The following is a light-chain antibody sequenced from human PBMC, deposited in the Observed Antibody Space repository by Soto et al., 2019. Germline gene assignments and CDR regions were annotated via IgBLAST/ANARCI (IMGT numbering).Light chain of an antibody. CDR2: DVT. Sequence: QSALTQPRSVSGSPGQSVTISCTGTSSDVGRYNYVSWYQQHPGKAPKLIIYDVTKRPSGVPDRFSGSKSGNTASLTISGLQAEDEADYYCSSYTSSSTLVFGGGTKLTVL. V-gene: IGLV2-11*01. CDR3: SSYTSSSTLV. J-gene: IGLJ2*01. CDR1: SSDVGRYNY.